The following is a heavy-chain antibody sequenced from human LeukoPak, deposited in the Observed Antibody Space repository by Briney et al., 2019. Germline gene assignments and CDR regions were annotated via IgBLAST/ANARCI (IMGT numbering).Heavy chain of an antibody. CDR3: ARGRDGYNFLNRGGYYYDY. CDR2: IYHSGST. Sequence: SETLSLTCTVSGYSISSGYYWGWIRQPPGKGLEWIGSIYHSGSTYYNPSLKSRVTISVDTSKNQFSLKVNSVTAADTAVYYCARGRDGYNFLNRGGYYYDYWGQGILVTVSS. D-gene: IGHD5-24*01. V-gene: IGHV4-38-2*02. J-gene: IGHJ4*02. CDR1: GYSISSGYY.